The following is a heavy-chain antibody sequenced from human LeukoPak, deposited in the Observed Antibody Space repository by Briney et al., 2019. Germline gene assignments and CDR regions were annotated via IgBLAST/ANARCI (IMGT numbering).Heavy chain of an antibody. D-gene: IGHD1-20*01. CDR3: AHSSDNWNDFNFDY. CDR1: GFSLSTSGVG. J-gene: IGHJ4*02. CDR2: IYWDDDK. Sequence: ESGPTLVNPTQTLTLTCTFSGFSLSTSGVGVGWIRQPPGKALEWLALIYWDDDKRYSPSLKSRLTITKDTSKNQVVLTMTNMDPVDTATYYSAHSSDNWNDFNFDYWGQGTLVTVSS. V-gene: IGHV2-5*02.